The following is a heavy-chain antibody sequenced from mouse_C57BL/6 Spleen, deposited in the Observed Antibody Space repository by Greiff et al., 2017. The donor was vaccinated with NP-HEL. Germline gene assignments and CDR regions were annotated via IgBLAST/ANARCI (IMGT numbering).Heavy chain of an antibody. CDR3: TTDYYGSRYFDY. Sequence: VQLQQSGAELVRPGASVKLSCTASGFNIKDDYMHWVKQRPEQGLEWIGWIDPENGDTEYASKFQGQATITADTSSNTAYLQLSSLTSEDTAVYYCTTDYYGSRYFDYWGQGTTLTVSS. CDR1: GFNIKDDY. D-gene: IGHD1-1*01. J-gene: IGHJ2*01. V-gene: IGHV14-4*01. CDR2: IDPENGDT.